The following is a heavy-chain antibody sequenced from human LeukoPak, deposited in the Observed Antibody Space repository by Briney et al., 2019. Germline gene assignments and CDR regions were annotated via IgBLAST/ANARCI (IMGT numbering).Heavy chain of an antibody. V-gene: IGHV3-74*01. CDR2: MSSDGTST. J-gene: IGHJ4*02. D-gene: IGHD2-21*02. CDR1: GFTFSGYW. CDR3: VRGSLRLPRSTPDY. Sequence: GGSLRLSCAASGFTFSGYWMHWVRQAPGKGLVWVSRMSSDGTSTSHADSVKGRFTISRDNAVNTLYLQMNSLRVEDTAVYYCVRGSLRLPRSTPDYWGQGTLVTVSS.